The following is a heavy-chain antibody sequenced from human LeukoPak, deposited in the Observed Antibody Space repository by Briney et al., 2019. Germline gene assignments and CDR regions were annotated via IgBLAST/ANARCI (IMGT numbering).Heavy chain of an antibody. D-gene: IGHD3-3*01. V-gene: IGHV1-46*03. CDR2: INPSGGST. Sequence: GASVKVSCKASGYTFTSYYMRWVRQAPGQGLEWMGIINPSGGSTTYAQKFQGRVTMTRDTSTSTVYMELSSLRSEDTAVYYCARGVYDFWSGYLYYFDYWGRGTLVTVSS. CDR3: ARGVYDFWSGYLYYFDY. J-gene: IGHJ4*02. CDR1: GYTFTSYY.